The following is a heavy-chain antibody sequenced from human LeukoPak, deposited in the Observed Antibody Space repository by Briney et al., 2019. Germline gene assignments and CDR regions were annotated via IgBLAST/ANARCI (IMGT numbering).Heavy chain of an antibody. CDR3: ARGGGDCSSTSCPSDAFDI. CDR1: GYTFTSYD. D-gene: IGHD2-2*01. Sequence: ASVKASCKASGYTFTSYDINWVRQATGQGLEWMGWTNPNSGNTGYAQKFQGRVTMTRNTSISTAYMELSSLRSEDTAVYYCARGGGDCSSTSCPSDAFDIWGQGTMVTVSS. J-gene: IGHJ3*02. V-gene: IGHV1-8*01. CDR2: TNPNSGNT.